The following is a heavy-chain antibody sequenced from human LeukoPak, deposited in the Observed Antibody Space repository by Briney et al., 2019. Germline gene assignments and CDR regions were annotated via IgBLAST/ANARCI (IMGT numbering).Heavy chain of an antibody. CDR1: GGSFSGYY. CDR2: INHSGST. D-gene: IGHD3-10*01. J-gene: IGHJ4*02. V-gene: IGHV4-34*01. Sequence: PSETLSLTCAVYGGSFSGYYWSWIRQPPGKGLEWIGDINHSGSTNYNPSLKSRVTISVDTSKNQFSLKLSSVTAADTAVYYCARGLLLWFGESIPTFDYWGQGTLVTVSS. CDR3: ARGLLLWFGESIPTFDY.